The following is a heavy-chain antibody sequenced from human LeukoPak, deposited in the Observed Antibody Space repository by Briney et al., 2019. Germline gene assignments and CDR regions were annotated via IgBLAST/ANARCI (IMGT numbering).Heavy chain of an antibody. J-gene: IGHJ4*02. D-gene: IGHD4-11*01. V-gene: IGHV4-38-2*01. CDR1: GYSISSGYY. CDR2: IYHSGST. CDR3: ARHAYSNYLLDY. Sequence: PSETLSLTCAVSGYSISSGYYWGWIRQPPGKGLEWIGSIYHSGSTYYNPSLKSRVTISVDTSKNQFSLKLSSVTAADTAVYYRARHAYSNYLLDYWGQGTLVTVSS.